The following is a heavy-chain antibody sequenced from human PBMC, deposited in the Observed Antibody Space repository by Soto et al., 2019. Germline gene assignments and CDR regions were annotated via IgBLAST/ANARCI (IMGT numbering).Heavy chain of an antibody. D-gene: IGHD2-8*01. Sequence: SETLSLTCTVSGGSISSSSYYWGWIRQPPGKGLEWIGSIYYSGSTYYSPSLKSRVTISVDTSKNQFSLKLSSVTAADTAVYYCARQGIVLMVYAGGFDYWGQGTLVTVSS. CDR2: IYYSGST. J-gene: IGHJ4*02. CDR3: ARQGIVLMVYAGGFDY. V-gene: IGHV4-39*01. CDR1: GGSISSSSYY.